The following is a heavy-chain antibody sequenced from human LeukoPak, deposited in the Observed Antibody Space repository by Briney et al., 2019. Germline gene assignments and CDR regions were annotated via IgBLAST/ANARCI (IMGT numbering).Heavy chain of an antibody. V-gene: IGHV3-11*01. D-gene: IGHD5-18*01. CDR3: ARDGVAAMIPFDY. CDR2: ISSSGGVT. Sequence: PGGSLRLSCAVSGFTCRDYYMSWIRQAPGKGLEWVSYISSSGGVTHYADSVRGRFTISRDNVKSSLYLQMNSLRAEDTAVYYCARDGVAAMIPFDYWGQGTLVTVSS. J-gene: IGHJ4*02. CDR1: GFTCRDYY.